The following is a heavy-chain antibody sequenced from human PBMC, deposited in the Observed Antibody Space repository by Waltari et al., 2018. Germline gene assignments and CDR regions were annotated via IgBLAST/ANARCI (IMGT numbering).Heavy chain of an antibody. CDR3: ARDGEAAAGNYYYYYMDV. V-gene: IGHV3-30-3*01. CDR1: GFTFSSYA. J-gene: IGHJ6*03. D-gene: IGHD6-13*01. CDR2: ISYDGSNK. Sequence: QVQLVESGGGVVQPGRSLRLSCAASGFTFSSYAMHWVRQAPGKGLEWVAVISYDGSNKYYADSVKGRFTISRDNSKNTLYLQMNSLRAEDTAVYYCARDGEAAAGNYYYYYMDVWGKGTTVTISS.